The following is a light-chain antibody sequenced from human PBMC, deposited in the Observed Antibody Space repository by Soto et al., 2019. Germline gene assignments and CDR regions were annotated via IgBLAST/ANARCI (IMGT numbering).Light chain of an antibody. CDR2: EVS. CDR3: SSYTSSSTPYV. J-gene: IGLJ1*01. Sequence: QSALTQPASVSGSPGQSITISCTGTSSDVGGYNYVSWYQQHPGKAPKLMIYEVSNRPSGVSNRFSGSKSANTASLTISGLQAEDEAYYYCSSYTSSSTPYVFGTGTKLTVL. V-gene: IGLV2-14*01. CDR1: SSDVGGYNY.